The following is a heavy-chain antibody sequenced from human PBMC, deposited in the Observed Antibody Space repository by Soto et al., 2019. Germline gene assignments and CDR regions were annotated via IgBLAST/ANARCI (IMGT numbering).Heavy chain of an antibody. CDR3: ARDARGIAVVDY. CDR1: GYTFTSYY. J-gene: IGHJ4*02. D-gene: IGHD6-19*01. Sequence: QVQLVQSGAEVKKPGASVKVSCKASGYTFTSYYMHWVRQAPGQGLEWMGIINPSGGSTSYAQKFQGRVTMTRDTSTSIVYMELSSLRSEDTAVYYCARDARGIAVVDYWGQGTLVTVSS. CDR2: INPSGGST. V-gene: IGHV1-46*03.